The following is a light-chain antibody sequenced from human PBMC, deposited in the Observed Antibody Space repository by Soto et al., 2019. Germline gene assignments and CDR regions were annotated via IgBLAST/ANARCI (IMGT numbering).Light chain of an antibody. Sequence: DIQMTQSPSSLSASAGHRVTSTCRASQSISTALNWYQQKQGKAPNLLIDAASTLQSGVPSRFTGSGSGTDFTLTISSLQPEDFATYYCQQSYLTPYTFGQGTKLESK. V-gene: IGKV1-39*01. CDR3: QQSYLTPYT. CDR1: QSISTA. J-gene: IGKJ2*01. CDR2: AAS.